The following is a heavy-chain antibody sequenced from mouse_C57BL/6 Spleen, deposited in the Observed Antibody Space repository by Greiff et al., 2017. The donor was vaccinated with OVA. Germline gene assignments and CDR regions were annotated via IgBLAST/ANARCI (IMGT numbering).Heavy chain of an antibody. CDR3: AREGVYDYDGYWYFDV. CDR2: ISSGSSTI. Sequence: DVMLVESGGGLVKPGGSLKLSCAASGFTFSDYGMHWVRQAPEKGLEWVAYISSGSSTIYYADTVKGRFTISRDNAKNTLFLQMTSLRSEDTAMYYCAREGVYDYDGYWYFDVWGTGTTVTVSS. D-gene: IGHD2-4*01. J-gene: IGHJ1*03. V-gene: IGHV5-17*01. CDR1: GFTFSDYG.